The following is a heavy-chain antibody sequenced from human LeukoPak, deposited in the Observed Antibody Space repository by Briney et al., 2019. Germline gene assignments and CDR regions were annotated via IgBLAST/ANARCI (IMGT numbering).Heavy chain of an antibody. D-gene: IGHD6-13*01. CDR1: GYTFTGYY. J-gene: IGHJ4*02. CDR2: INPNSGGT. Sequence: ASVKVSCKASGYTFTGYYMHWVRQAPGQGLEWMGRINPNSGGTNYAQKFQGRVTMTRDTSISTAYMELSRLRSDDTAVYYCARGSSSWYVLDYWGQGTLVTVSS. CDR3: ARGSSSWYVLDY. V-gene: IGHV1-2*06.